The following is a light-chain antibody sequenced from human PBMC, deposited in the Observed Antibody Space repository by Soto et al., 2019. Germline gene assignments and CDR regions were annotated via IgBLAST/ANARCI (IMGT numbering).Light chain of an antibody. CDR1: TSDIGAYNY. Sequence: QSVLTQPPSASGSPGQSVTISCTGTTSDIGAYNYVSWYQQRPGKAPKLIIYEVTRRPSGVPDRIFGSKSYTTASLTVSGLQAEDEADYNCSSFAGTNSFVFGTGTKVTVL. CDR3: SSFAGTNSFV. CDR2: EVT. V-gene: IGLV2-8*01. J-gene: IGLJ1*01.